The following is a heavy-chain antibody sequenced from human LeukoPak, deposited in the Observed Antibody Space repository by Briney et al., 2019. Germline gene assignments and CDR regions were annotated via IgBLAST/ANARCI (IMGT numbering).Heavy chain of an antibody. CDR3: ARDSMVRGGNWFDP. CDR2: IYYSGST. Sequence: SETLSLTCTVSGGSISSYYWGWIRQPPGKGLEWIGSIYYSGSTYYNPSLKSRVTISVDTSKNQFSLKLSSVTAADTAVYYCARDSMVRGGNWFDPWGQGTLVTVSS. V-gene: IGHV4-39*07. CDR1: GGSISSYY. J-gene: IGHJ5*02. D-gene: IGHD3-10*01.